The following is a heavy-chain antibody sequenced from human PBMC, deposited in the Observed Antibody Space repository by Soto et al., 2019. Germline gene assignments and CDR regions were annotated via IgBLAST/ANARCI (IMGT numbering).Heavy chain of an antibody. J-gene: IGHJ4*02. CDR1: GFDFEDYT. V-gene: IGHV3-43*01. Sequence: GGSLRLSCVASGFDFEDYTMHWVRQPPGKGLECVSRISYDGDDTYYADSVRGRFTMSRDNSKNSLFLLMNNLTPEDTAVYYCAKDEAYYFDHWGQGTLVTVSS. CDR3: AKDEAYYFDH. CDR2: ISYDGDDT.